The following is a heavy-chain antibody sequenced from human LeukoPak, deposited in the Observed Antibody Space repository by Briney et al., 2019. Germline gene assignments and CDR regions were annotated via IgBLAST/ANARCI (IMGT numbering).Heavy chain of an antibody. D-gene: IGHD1-26*01. J-gene: IGHJ4*02. CDR3: AKGEEVVGDSVDFGC. V-gene: IGHV3-30*02. CDR2: IRDVGSNK. Sequence: PGGSLRLSCAASGFTFSSYGMHWVRQAPGKGLGWVAFIRDVGSNKYSTDSVKGRFTISRDNSTNTLYLQMSRLRAEDTAVYYCAKGEEVVGDSVDFGCWGQGTLVTASS. CDR1: GFTFSSYG.